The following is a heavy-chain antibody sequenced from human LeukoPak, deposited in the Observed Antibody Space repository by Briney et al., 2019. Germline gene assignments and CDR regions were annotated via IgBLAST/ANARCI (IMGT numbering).Heavy chain of an antibody. CDR1: GGTFSSHA. CDR3: ARGTLGLYDSSGPQGGDDY. CDR2: IIPIFGTA. J-gene: IGHJ4*02. D-gene: IGHD3-22*01. Sequence: ASVKVSCKASGGTFSSHAISWVRQAPGQGLEWMGGIIPIFGTANYAQKFQGRVTITADESTSTAYMELRSLRSDDTAVYYCARGTLGLYDSSGPQGGDDYWGQGTLVTVSS. V-gene: IGHV1-69*13.